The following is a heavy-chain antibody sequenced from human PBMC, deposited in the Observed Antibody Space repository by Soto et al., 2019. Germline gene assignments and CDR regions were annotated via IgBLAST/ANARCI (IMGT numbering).Heavy chain of an antibody. CDR3: ARDLGYCSGGSCLDAFDI. J-gene: IGHJ3*02. D-gene: IGHD2-15*01. Sequence: QVTLKESGPVLVKPTETLTLTCTVSGFSLSNARMGVSWIRQPPGKALEWLAHIFSNDEKSYSTSLKSRLNISKDTSKSQVVLTMTNMDPVDTATYYCARDLGYCSGGSCLDAFDIWGQGTMVTVSS. V-gene: IGHV2-26*01. CDR1: GFSLSNARMG. CDR2: IFSNDEK.